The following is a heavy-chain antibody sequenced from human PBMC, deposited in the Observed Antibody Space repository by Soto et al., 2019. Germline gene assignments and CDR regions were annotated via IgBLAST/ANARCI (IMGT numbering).Heavy chain of an antibody. Sequence: SQTLSLPCAISGDSVSSNSAAWNWIRQSPSRGLEWLGRTYYRSKWYNDYAVSVKSRITINPDTSKNQFSPQLNSVTPEDTAVYYCAREDIVVVPAAGAYYYYGMDVWGQGTTVTVSS. CDR2: TYYRSKWYN. CDR1: GDSVSSNSAA. V-gene: IGHV6-1*01. CDR3: AREDIVVVPAAGAYYYYGMDV. J-gene: IGHJ6*02. D-gene: IGHD2-2*01.